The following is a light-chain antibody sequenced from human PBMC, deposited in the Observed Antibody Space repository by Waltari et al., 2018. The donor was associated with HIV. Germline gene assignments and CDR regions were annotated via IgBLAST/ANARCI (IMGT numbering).Light chain of an antibody. CDR3: QQYGSSPLT. CDR1: QSVSSTY. CDR2: GAS. J-gene: IGKJ5*01. V-gene: IGKV3-20*01. Sequence: EIVLTQSTGTLSLSPGERATLSCRASQSVSSTYLAWYQQRPGQAPRLLIYGASSRATGIPDRISGSGSGTDFTLTISRLEPEDFAVYYCQQYGSSPLTFGQGTRLEIK.